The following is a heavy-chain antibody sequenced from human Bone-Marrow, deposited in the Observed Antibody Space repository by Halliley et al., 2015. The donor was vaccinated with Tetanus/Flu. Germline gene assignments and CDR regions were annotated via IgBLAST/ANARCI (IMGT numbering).Heavy chain of an antibody. J-gene: IGHJ4*02. D-gene: IGHD6-13*01. V-gene: IGHV5-51*01. CDR3: AALIAASHFTDY. Sequence: QLVQSGAEVKKPGESLKISCKGSGYSFTTYWIGWVRQVPGKGLELMGIIYPGDSDTRYSPSFQGQVIISADKSVSTAYLQWSTLKASDTAGYYWAALIAASHFTDYWGQGALVTVSS. CDR1: GYSFTTYW. CDR2: IYPGDSDT.